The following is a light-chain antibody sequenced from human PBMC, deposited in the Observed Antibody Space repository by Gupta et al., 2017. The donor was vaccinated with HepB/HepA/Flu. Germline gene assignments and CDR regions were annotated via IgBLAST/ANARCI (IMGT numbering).Light chain of an antibody. CDR3: MQGTHWPVT. V-gene: IGKV2-30*01. J-gene: IGKJ1*01. CDR1: QSVVYTNGIAY. CDR2: RVS. Sequence: DVAMTQSPLSLPVTLGQPASISCRSSQSVVYTNGIAYLSWFLQRPGQSPRRLIYRVSNRDSGVPDRFSGSGSGTDFTLKISRVEAEDVGVYYCMQGTHWPVTFGQGTKVEI.